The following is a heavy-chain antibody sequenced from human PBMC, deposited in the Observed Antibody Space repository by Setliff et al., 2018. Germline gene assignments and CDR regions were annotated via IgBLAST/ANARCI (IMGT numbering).Heavy chain of an antibody. CDR2: IYSSGST. J-gene: IGHJ4*02. CDR1: RGSISSSGYY. CDR3: ARARSGDYSDSTGYLDY. D-gene: IGHD3-22*01. Sequence: PSETLSLTCTVSRGSISSSGYYWVWIRQPPGKGLEWIGYIYSSGSTNYNPSLKSRVAISLDTSKSQFSLRLSSLTATDTAVYYCARARSGDYSDSTGYLDYWGQGTLVTVSS. V-gene: IGHV4-61*05.